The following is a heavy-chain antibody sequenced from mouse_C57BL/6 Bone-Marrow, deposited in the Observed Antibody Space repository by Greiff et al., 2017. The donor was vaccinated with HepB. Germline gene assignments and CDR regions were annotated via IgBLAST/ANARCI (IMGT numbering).Heavy chain of an antibody. V-gene: IGHV14-4*01. CDR2: IDPENGDT. CDR1: GFNIKDDY. CDR3: TTKGFDY. J-gene: IGHJ2*01. Sequence: EVQLQQSGAELVRPGASVKLSCTASGFNIKDDYMHWVKQRPEQGLEWIGWIDPENGDTKYASKFQGKATITADTSSNTAYLQLSSLTSEDTAVYYCTTKGFDYWGQGTTLTVSS.